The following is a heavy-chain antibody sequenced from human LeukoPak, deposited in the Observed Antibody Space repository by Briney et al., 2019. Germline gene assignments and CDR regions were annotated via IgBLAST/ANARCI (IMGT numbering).Heavy chain of an antibody. Sequence: GASVTVSCTASGGTFSSYAISWVRQAPGQGLEWMGWISAYNGNTNYAQKLQGRVTMTTDTSTSTAYMELRSLRSDDTAVYYCARASLAVAGRGLFDYWGQGTLVTVSS. CDR3: ARASLAVAGRGLFDY. CDR1: GGTFSSYA. J-gene: IGHJ4*02. D-gene: IGHD6-19*01. CDR2: ISAYNGNT. V-gene: IGHV1-18*01.